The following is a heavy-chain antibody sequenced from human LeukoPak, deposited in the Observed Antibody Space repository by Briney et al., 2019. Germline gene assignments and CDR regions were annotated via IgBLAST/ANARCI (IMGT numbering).Heavy chain of an antibody. CDR2: INAGNGNT. Sequence: ASVKVSCKASGYTFTGYYMHWVRQAPGQGLEWMGWINAGNGNTKYSQEFQGRVTITRDTSASTAYMELSSLRSEDMAVYYCARATLEWLSRLDYWGQGTLVTVSS. D-gene: IGHD3-3*01. CDR3: ARATLEWLSRLDY. V-gene: IGHV1-3*03. J-gene: IGHJ4*02. CDR1: GYTFTGYY.